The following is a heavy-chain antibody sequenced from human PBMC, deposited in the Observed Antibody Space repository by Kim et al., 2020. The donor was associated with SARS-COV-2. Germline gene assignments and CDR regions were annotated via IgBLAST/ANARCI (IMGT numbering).Heavy chain of an antibody. V-gene: IGHV4-59*13. D-gene: IGHD3-22*01. J-gene: IGHJ4*02. CDR3: AREYYYDSSGYYTSIDYYFDY. CDR1: GGSISSYY. Sequence: SETLSLTCTVSGGSISSYYWSWIRQPPGKGLEWIGYIYYSGSINYNPSLKSRVTISVDTSKNQFSLKLSSVTAADTAVYYCAREYYYDSSGYYTSIDYYFDYWGQGTLVTVSS. CDR2: IYYSGSI.